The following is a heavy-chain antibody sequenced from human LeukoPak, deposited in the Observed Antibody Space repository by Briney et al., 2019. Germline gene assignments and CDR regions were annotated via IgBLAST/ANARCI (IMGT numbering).Heavy chain of an antibody. CDR1: GFTFGSYG. CDR2: IWYDGSNK. D-gene: IGHD3-10*01. Sequence: GGSLRLSCAASGFTFGSYGMHWVRQAPGKGLEWVAVIWYDGSNKYYADSVKGRFTISRDNSKNTLYLQMNSLRAEDTAVYYCARDGGYYGSGSHLSNYGMDVWGQGATVTVSS. J-gene: IGHJ6*02. V-gene: IGHV3-33*01. CDR3: ARDGGYYGSGSHLSNYGMDV.